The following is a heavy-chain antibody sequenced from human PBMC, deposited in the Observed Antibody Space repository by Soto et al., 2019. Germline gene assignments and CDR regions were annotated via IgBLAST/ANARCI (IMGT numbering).Heavy chain of an antibody. CDR1: GYTFTGYY. D-gene: IGHD3-3*01. CDR2: INPNSGGT. J-gene: IGHJ4*02. CDR3: ARESGAGYHSFDY. V-gene: IGHV1-2*04. Sequence: ASVKVSCTASGYTFTGYYMHWVRQAPGQGLEWMGWINPNSGGTNYAQKFQGWVTMTRDTSISTAYMELSRLRSDDTAVYYCARESGAGYHSFDYWGQGTLVTVSS.